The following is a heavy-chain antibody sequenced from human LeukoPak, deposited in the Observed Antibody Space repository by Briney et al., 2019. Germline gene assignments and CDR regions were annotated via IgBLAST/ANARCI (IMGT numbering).Heavy chain of an antibody. J-gene: IGHJ4*02. CDR3: ARERGGLSTSWYFTLDY. CDR1: GFTFSSYL. V-gene: IGHV3-74*01. Sequence: GGSLRLSCAASGFTFSSYLMHWVRQAPGKGLVWVSRINSDGSTTTYADSVKGRFTISRDNAKNTLYLQMNNLRADDTAVYYCARERGGLSTSWYFTLDYWGQGTLVTVSS. D-gene: IGHD6-13*01. CDR2: INSDGSTT.